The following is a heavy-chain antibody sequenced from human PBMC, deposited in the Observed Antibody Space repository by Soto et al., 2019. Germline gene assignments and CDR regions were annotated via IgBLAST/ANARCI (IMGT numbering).Heavy chain of an antibody. D-gene: IGHD3-10*01. CDR2: ISNSGNT. J-gene: IGHJ6*02. Sequence: SETLSLTCSVSGGSISNNIYYWTWVRQPPGKDLEWTGYISNSGNTAYNPSLNSLGTISVDKPKNQFSLKLSSVTAADTAVYYCTRRFSYGSGKYGIDLWGQGTTVTVSS. CDR1: GGSISNNIYY. V-gene: IGHV4-61*05. CDR3: TRRFSYGSGKYGIDL.